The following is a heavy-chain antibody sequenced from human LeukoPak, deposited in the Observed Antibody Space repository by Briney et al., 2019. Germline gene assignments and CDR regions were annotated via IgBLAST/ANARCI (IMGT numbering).Heavy chain of an antibody. CDR3: ARAGYCSRTRCPINYYYYYYMEV. D-gene: IGHD2-2*01. CDR2: INPNSGGT. Sequence: ASVTVSCKASGYTFTGYYMHWVRQAPGQGLEWMGWINPNSGGTNYAQKFQGRVTMTRDTSISTAYMELSRLRSYDTAVYYCARAGYCSRTRCPINYYYYYYMEVWGKGTTVTVSS. J-gene: IGHJ6*03. CDR1: GYTFTGYY. V-gene: IGHV1-2*02.